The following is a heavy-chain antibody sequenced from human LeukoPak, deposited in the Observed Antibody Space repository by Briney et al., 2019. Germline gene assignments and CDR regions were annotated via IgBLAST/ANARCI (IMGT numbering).Heavy chain of an antibody. CDR1: GGSIRSSYYY. CDR3: ARVIAVAGINWFDP. J-gene: IGHJ5*02. Sequence: PSVTLSLTCTVSGGSIRSSYYYWGWIRQPPGKGLEWIGSIYDSGSTYYNPSLKSRVTISVDTSKNQFSLKLSSVTAADTAVYYCARVIAVAGINWFDPWGQGTLVTVSS. D-gene: IGHD6-19*01. V-gene: IGHV4-39*07. CDR2: IYDSGST.